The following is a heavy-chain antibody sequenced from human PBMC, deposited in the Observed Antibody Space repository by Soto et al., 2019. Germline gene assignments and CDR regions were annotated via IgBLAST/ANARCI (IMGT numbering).Heavy chain of an antibody. Sequence: LRLSCAASGFTFSSYAMHWVRQAPGKGLEWVAVISYDGSNKYYADSVKGRFTISRDNSKNTLYLQMNSLRAEDTAVYYCARDMKRGYGDPGWFQHWGQGTLVTVSS. V-gene: IGHV3-30-3*01. D-gene: IGHD4-17*01. CDR1: GFTFSSYA. CDR3: ARDMKRGYGDPGWFQH. J-gene: IGHJ1*01. CDR2: ISYDGSNK.